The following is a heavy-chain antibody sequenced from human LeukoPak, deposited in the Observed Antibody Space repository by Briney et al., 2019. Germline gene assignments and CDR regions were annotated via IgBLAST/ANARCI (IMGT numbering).Heavy chain of an antibody. J-gene: IGHJ3*02. D-gene: IGHD1-7*01. CDR1: GGSFSDYY. CDR3: ARQLELYPAFDI. V-gene: IGHV4-34*01. Sequence: SETLSLTCTVYGGSFSDYYWSWIRQPPGKGLEWIGEINHSGSTHYNPSLKSRVTISVDTSKNQFSLKLSSVTAADTAIYYCARQLELYPAFDIWGQGTMVTVSS. CDR2: INHSGST.